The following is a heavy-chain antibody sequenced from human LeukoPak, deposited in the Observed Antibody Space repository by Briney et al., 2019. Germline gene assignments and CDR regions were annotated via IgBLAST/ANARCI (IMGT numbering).Heavy chain of an antibody. V-gene: IGHV3-11*01. J-gene: IGHJ3*02. CDR1: GFTFSDYY. CDR2: ISSSGSTI. D-gene: IGHD1-26*01. CDR3: ATDIPEWELLARVPVDAFDI. Sequence: GGSLRLSCAASGFTFSDYYMSWIRQAPGKGLEWVSYISSSGSTIYYADSVKGRFTISRDNAKNSLYLQMNSLRAEDTAVYYCATDIPEWELLARVPVDAFDIWGQGTMVTVSS.